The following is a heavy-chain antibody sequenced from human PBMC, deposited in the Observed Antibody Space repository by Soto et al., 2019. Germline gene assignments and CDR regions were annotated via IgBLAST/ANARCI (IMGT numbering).Heavy chain of an antibody. Sequence: QVQLVQSGAEVKKPGASVKVSCKASGYTFTSYDINWVRQATGQGLEWMGWMNPNSGNTGYAQKFQGRVTMTRNTSINTAYMELSSLRCEDTAVYYCAFSSGWNDAFDIWGQGTMVTVSS. J-gene: IGHJ3*02. CDR1: GYTFTSYD. V-gene: IGHV1-8*01. CDR2: MNPNSGNT. D-gene: IGHD6-19*01. CDR3: AFSSGWNDAFDI.